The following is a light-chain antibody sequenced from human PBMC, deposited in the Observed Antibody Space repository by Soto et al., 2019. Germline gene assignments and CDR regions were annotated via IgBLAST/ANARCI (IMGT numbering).Light chain of an antibody. J-gene: IGKJ5*01. V-gene: IGKV3-20*01. CDR3: KQYNNWPKT. Sequence: ESVFTQSAGTLSLPPGASAPLSWRASQSVSSSYLAWYQQRRGQAHRLLIYGANSRATGIQDRFSGSGSGTEFTLTIRSLQSEDFAVYYCKQYNNWPKTFGQGTRLEIK. CDR1: QSVSSSY. CDR2: GAN.